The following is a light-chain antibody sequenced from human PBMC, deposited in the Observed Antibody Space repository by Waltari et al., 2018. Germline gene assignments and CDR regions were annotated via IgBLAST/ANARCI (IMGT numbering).Light chain of an antibody. J-gene: IGLJ2*01. CDR1: NNNIGTYNL. CDR3: CSYRGNSTFV. V-gene: IGLV2-23*03. CDR2: EGV. Sequence: QTALTQPASVSGSPGQSLTISCAGANNNIGTYNLVSWHQQHPDKAPKLIIFEGVKRPSGVSNRFSGSKSGNTASLTISGLQTEDEADYYCCSYRGNSTFVFGGGTKLTVL.